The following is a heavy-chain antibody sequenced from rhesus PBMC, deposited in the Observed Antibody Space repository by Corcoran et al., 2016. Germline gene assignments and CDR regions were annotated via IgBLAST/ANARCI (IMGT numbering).Heavy chain of an antibody. D-gene: IGHD6-25*01. V-gene: IGHV4-169*01. CDR1: GGSISSSY. J-gene: IGHJ6*01. CDR3: ARVRARQDLDS. Sequence: QLQPQESGPGLVKPSETLSVTCAVSGGSISSSYWSWIRQAPGKGLEWIGYIYGSGSSTNYNPSLKSRVTISTDTSKNQFSLKLSSVTAADTAVYYCARVRARQDLDSWGQGVVVTVSS. CDR2: IYGSGSST.